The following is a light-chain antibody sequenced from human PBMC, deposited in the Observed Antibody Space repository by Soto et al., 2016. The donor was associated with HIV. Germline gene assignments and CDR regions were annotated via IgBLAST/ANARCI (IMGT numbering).Light chain of an antibody. Sequence: DIQLTQSPSFLSASVGDRVTITCRASQGISSYLAWYQQKPGKAPKLLIYAASTLQSGVPSRFSGSGSGTEFTLTISSLQPEDSASYFCLQDYSYPYSFGQGTKVGD. CDR1: QGISSY. V-gene: IGKV1-9*01. J-gene: IGKJ2*03. CDR2: AAS. CDR3: LQDYSYPYS.